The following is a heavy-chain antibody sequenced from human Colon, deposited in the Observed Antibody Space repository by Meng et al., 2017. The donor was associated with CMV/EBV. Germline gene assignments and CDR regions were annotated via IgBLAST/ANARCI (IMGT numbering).Heavy chain of an antibody. CDR3: TRDRLPYYYDSSGYFLDVFDV. CDR1: GFIVNSYW. D-gene: IGHD3-22*01. CDR2: INTDGSSI. Sequence: GESLKISCAASGFIVNSYWMHWVRQTPGKGLEWVSRINTDGSSITYADSVKGRFTISRDNAKSTLYLQMNSLRAEDTAVYYCTRDRLPYYYDSSGYFLDVFDVWGQGTVVTVSS. J-gene: IGHJ3*01. V-gene: IGHV3-74*03.